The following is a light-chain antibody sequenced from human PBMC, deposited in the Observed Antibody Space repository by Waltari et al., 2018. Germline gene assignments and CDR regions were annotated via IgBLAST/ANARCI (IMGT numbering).Light chain of an antibody. CDR3: QQYNSFSLT. CDR2: GAS. J-gene: IGKJ4*01. Sequence: DIQMTQSPSTLSASVGDTVIISCRASQSITTSLAWYQQKPGKAPDVLIYGASNLESGVPSRFSGSGSGTEFTLTISSLQPDDFATYYCQQYNSFSLTFGGGTKVEIK. V-gene: IGKV1-5*03. CDR1: QSITTS.